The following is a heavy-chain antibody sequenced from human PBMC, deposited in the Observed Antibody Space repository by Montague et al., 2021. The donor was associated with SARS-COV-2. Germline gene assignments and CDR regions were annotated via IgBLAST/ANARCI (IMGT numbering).Heavy chain of an antibody. D-gene: IGHD2-2*01. CDR2: IYSSGST. V-gene: IGHV4-59*08. J-gene: IGHJ4*02. CDR1: SGSVSSDY. CDR3: ARQLPSYCSTNKCYPYYFDV. Sequence: SETLSLTCSVSSGSVSSDYWSWIRQPPGKGLEWIGYIYSSGSTSYNPSLKSRVTISMDTSKNHFSLSLNSVTAADTAVYFCARQLPSYCSTNKCYPYYFDVWGQGALVTVSS.